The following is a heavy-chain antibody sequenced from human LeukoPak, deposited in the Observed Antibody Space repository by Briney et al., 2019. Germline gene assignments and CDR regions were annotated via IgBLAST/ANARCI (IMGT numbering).Heavy chain of an antibody. J-gene: IGHJ4*02. CDR3: AKEYIGYCSSTSCFPSDY. Sequence: PGGSLRLSCAASGFTFSSYGMHWVRQAPGKGLEWVAFIRYDGSNKYYADSVKGRFTISRDNSKNTLYLQMNSLRAEDTAVYYCAKEYIGYCSSTSCFPSDYWGQGTLVTVSS. CDR2: IRYDGSNK. CDR1: GFTFSSYG. V-gene: IGHV3-30*02. D-gene: IGHD2-2*01.